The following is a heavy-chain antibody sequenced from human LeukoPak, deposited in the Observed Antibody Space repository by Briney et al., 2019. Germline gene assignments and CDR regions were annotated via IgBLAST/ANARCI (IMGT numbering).Heavy chain of an antibody. CDR3: ATGGSGPGCFDY. CDR1: GFTFSSYA. Sequence: PGGSLRLSCAASGFTFSSYAMHWVRQAPGKGLEWVAVISYDGSNKYYADSVKGRFTISRDKSKNTLYLQMNSLRAEDTAVYYCATGGSGPGCFDYWGQGTLVTVSS. D-gene: IGHD3-10*01. CDR2: ISYDGSNK. V-gene: IGHV3-30-3*01. J-gene: IGHJ4*02.